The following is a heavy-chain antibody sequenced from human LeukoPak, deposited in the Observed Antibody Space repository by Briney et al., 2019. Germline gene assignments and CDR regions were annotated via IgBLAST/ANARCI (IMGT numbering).Heavy chain of an antibody. D-gene: IGHD5-12*01. CDR3: AKVSGYDQKYYYYYMDV. CDR2: ISGSGGST. CDR1: GFTFSSYG. V-gene: IGHV3-23*01. J-gene: IGHJ6*03. Sequence: GGTLRLSCAASGFTFSSYGMSWVRQAPGKGLEWVSAISGSGGSTYYADSVKGRFAISRDNSKNTLYLQMNSLRAEDTAVYYCAKVSGYDQKYYYYYMDVWGKGTTVTVSS.